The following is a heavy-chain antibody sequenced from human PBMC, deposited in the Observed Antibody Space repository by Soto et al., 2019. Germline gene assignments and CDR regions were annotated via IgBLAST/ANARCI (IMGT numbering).Heavy chain of an antibody. J-gene: IGHJ4*02. D-gene: IGHD3-10*01. Sequence: PSETLSLTCTVSGVSSSSSSYYLGWIRQPPGKGLEWIGSIYYSGSTYYNPSLKSRVTISVDTSKNQFSLKLSSVTAADTAVYYCARRTYFGGLFDYWGQGTLVTVSS. CDR3: ARRTYFGGLFDY. V-gene: IGHV4-39*01. CDR1: GVSSSSSSYY. CDR2: IYYSGST.